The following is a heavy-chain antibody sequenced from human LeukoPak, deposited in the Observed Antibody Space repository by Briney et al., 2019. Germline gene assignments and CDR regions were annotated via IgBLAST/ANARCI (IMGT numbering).Heavy chain of an antibody. CDR2: IYHSGSI. CDR3: ARDNGAIRAYYYHGMDV. Sequence: SETLSLTCAVSGGSISSRNWWSWDRQPPGKGLEWIGEIYHSGSINYNPSLKSRVTISVDKSKNQLSLRLTSVTAADTAVYYCARDNGAIRAYYYHGMDVWGQGTTVTVSS. J-gene: IGHJ6*02. CDR1: GGSISSRNW. V-gene: IGHV4-4*02. D-gene: IGHD2-8*01.